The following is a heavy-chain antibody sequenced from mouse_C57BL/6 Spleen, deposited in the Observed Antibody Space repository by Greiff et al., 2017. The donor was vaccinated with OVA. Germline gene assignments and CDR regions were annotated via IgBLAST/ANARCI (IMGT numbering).Heavy chain of an antibody. Sequence: QVQLQQPGAELVRPGSSVKLSCKASGYTFTSYWMHWVKQRPIQGLEWIGNIDPSDSETHYNQKFKDKATLTVDKSSSTAYMQLSSLTSEDSAVYYCARFYDSSARAMDYWGQGTSVTVSS. J-gene: IGHJ4*01. CDR1: GYTFTSYW. CDR2: IDPSDSET. D-gene: IGHD2-4*01. CDR3: ARFYDSSARAMDY. V-gene: IGHV1-52*01.